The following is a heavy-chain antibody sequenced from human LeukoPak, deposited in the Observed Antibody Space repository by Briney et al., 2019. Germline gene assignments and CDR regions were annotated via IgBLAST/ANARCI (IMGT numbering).Heavy chain of an antibody. V-gene: IGHV4-34*01. CDR2: INHSGYT. CDR3: TRAVAGHPD. CDR1: GVPFSNYY. Sequence: SETLSLTCAVSGVPFSNYYWSWVRQSPRQGLEWIGEINHSGYTNYSPSLKSRVTMSIDTSKNQFSLKLTSVTAADAGVYYCTRAVAGHPDWGQGTLVTASS. J-gene: IGHJ4*02. D-gene: IGHD6-19*01.